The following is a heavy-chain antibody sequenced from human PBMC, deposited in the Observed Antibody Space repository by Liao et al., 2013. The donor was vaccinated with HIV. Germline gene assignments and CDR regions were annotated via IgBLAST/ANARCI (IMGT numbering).Heavy chain of an antibody. Sequence: QVQLQQWGAGLLKPSETLSLTCAVYSESFSGYYWSWIRQPPREGAWSGLGGIYYTGYTYYNSALKSRVTISVDTSKNQFSLKLRSVTAADTAVYYCARSSSHVLYVYFWGQGTLVTVSS. CDR2: IYYTGYT. CDR3: ARSSSHVLYVYF. D-gene: IGHD3-16*01. J-gene: IGHJ4*02. CDR1: SESFSGYY. V-gene: IGHV4-34*01.